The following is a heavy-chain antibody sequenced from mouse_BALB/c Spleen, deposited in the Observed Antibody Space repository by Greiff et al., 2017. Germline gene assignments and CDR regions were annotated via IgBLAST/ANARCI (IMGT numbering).Heavy chain of an antibody. J-gene: IGHJ3*01. CDR2: IWGDGST. Sequence: VQVVESGPGLVAPSQSLSITCTVSGFSLTGYGVNWVRQPPGKGLEWLGMIWGDGSTDYNSALKSRLSISKDNSKSQVFLKMNSLQTDDTARYYCAREGSSGPFAYWGQGTLVTVSA. D-gene: IGHD3-1*01. V-gene: IGHV2-6-7*01. CDR1: GFSLTGYG. CDR3: AREGSSGPFAY.